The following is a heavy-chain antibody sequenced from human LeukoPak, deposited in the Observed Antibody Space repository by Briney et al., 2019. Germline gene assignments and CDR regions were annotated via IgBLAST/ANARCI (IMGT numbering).Heavy chain of an antibody. J-gene: IGHJ5*02. V-gene: IGHV5-51*01. CDR3: ARLVATIINWFDP. CDR1: GYSFPNYW. CDR2: IYPGDSDT. Sequence: GESLQISSEGSGYSFPNYWIVWVRQMPGKGLQWMGIIYPGDSDTRYSPSFQGQVTISADKSISTAYLQWSSLKASDTAIYYCARLVATIINWFDPWGQGTRVTVSS. D-gene: IGHD5-12*01.